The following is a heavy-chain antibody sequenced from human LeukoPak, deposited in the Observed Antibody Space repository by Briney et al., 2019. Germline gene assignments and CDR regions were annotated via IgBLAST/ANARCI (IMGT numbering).Heavy chain of an antibody. CDR1: GASISSSF. CDR2: IYYAGNT. J-gene: IGHJ5*02. Sequence: SETLSLTCTVSGASISSSFWTWIRQSPGKGLEWLGYIYYAGNTNLNPSLKSRLTISLDTSKNQFSLRLSSVTAADTAIYYCARRMTVSATNWFDPWGQGTLVTVSS. CDR3: ARRMTVSATNWFDP. V-gene: IGHV4-59*01. D-gene: IGHD5/OR15-5a*01.